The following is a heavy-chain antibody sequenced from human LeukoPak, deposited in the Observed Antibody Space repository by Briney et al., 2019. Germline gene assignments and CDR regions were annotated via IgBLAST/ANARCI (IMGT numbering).Heavy chain of an antibody. CDR3: AREGSGWYGNFDY. CDR2: INPDSGGT. CDR1: AYTFTGYY. D-gene: IGHD6-19*01. Sequence: ASVKVSCKASAYTFTGYYMHWVRQAPGQGLEWLGWINPDSGGTNYAQKFQGRVTMTRDTSISTAYMEVSRLRSDDTAVYYCAREGSGWYGNFDYWGQGTLVTVSS. V-gene: IGHV1-2*02. J-gene: IGHJ4*02.